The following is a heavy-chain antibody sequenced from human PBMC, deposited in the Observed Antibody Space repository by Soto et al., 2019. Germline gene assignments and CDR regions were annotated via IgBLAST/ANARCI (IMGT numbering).Heavy chain of an antibody. J-gene: IGHJ3*02. CDR2: ISSSGSTI. CDR3: ARVDEHDAFDI. V-gene: IGHV3-11*01. CDR1: GFTFSDYY. Sequence: GGSLRLSCAASGFTFSDYYMSWIRQAPGKGLEWVSYISSSGSTIYYADSVKGRFTISRDNAKNSLYLQMNSLRAEGTAVYYCARVDEHDAFDIWGQGTMVTVSS.